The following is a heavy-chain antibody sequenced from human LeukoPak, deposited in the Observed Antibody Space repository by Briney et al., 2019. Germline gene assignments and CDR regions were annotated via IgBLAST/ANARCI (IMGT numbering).Heavy chain of an antibody. CDR1: GGSISYYY. CDR3: ARGGTYNDILSFDP. CDR2: IYYTGST. J-gene: IGHJ5*02. D-gene: IGHD3-9*01. Sequence: KSSETLSLTCTVSGGSISYYYWTWIRQSPGKGLEWIGQIYYTGSTYYNTSLKRRVTISVDTSRNQFSLNLTSVTAADTAVYYCARGGTYNDILSFDPWGQGTLVTVSS. V-gene: IGHV4-59*01.